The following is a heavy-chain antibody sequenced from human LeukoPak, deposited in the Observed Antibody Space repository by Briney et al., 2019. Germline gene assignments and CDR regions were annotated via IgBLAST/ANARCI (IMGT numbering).Heavy chain of an antibody. CDR3: ARARAYYDSSGYYRY. CDR2: IIPILGIA. Sequence: SVKVSCKASGGTFSSYDISWVRQAPGQGLEWMGRIIPILGIANYAQKFQGRVTITADKSTSTAYMELSSLRSEDTAVYYCARARAYYDSSGYYRYWGQGTLVTVSS. V-gene: IGHV1-69*04. CDR1: GGTFSSYD. J-gene: IGHJ4*02. D-gene: IGHD3-22*01.